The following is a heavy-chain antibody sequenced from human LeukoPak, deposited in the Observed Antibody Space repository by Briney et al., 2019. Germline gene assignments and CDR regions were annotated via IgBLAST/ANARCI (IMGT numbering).Heavy chain of an antibody. CDR2: ISGSGGST. CDR1: GFTFSSYA. CDR3: AKADYGGKGRDY. D-gene: IGHD4-23*01. Sequence: GGSLRLSCAASGFTFSSYAMSWVRQAPGKELEWVSAISGSGGSTYYADSVKGRFTISRDNSKNTLYLQMNSLRAEDTAVYYCAKADYGGKGRDYWGQGTLVTVSS. V-gene: IGHV3-23*01. J-gene: IGHJ4*02.